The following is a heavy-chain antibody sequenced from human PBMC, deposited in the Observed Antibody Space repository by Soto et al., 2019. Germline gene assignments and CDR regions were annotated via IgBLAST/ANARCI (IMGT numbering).Heavy chain of an antibody. J-gene: IGHJ4*02. V-gene: IGHV3-48*02. D-gene: IGHD2-21*02. CDR1: GFRFSDHS. CDR2: ISSSSDNI. Sequence: GGSLRLSCVAPGFRFSDHSMTWVRQSPGKGLQWIAYISSSSDNIYYAESVRGRFTVSRDNAKNALFLEMNSLRDDDTATYYCARLPKGSLVTAWGQGTRVTVSS. CDR3: ARLPKGSLVTA.